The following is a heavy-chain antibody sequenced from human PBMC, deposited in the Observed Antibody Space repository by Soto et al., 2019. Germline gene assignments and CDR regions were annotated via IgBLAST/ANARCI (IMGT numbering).Heavy chain of an antibody. CDR2: IYYSGST. CDR1: GGSISSYY. J-gene: IGHJ6*02. V-gene: IGHV4-59*01. CDR3: ARGRDYYDSSGYYRKYGMDV. Sequence: PSETLSLTCTVSGGSISSYYWSWIRQPPGKGLEWIGYIYYSGSTNYNPSLKSRVTISVDTSKNQFSLKLSSVTAADTAVYYCARGRDYYDSSGYYRKYGMDVWGQGTTVTVSS. D-gene: IGHD3-22*01.